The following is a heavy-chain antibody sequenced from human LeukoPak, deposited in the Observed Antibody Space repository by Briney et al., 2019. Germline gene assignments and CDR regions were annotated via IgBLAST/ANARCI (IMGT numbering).Heavy chain of an antibody. D-gene: IGHD3-10*01. CDR2: ISSS. J-gene: IGHJ4*02. CDR3: ARDKYGSGSYSWSKRLDS. Sequence: GGSLRLSCAASGFTFSSYNMNWVRQAPGKGLEWVSFISSSNADSVKGRFTISRDNAKNSLYLQMNNLRAEDTAVYYCARDKYGSGSYSWSKRLDSWGQGTLVTVSS. CDR1: GFTFSSYN. V-gene: IGHV3-21*01.